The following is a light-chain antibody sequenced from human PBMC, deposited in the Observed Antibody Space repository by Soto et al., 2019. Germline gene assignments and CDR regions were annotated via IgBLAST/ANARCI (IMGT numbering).Light chain of an antibody. CDR2: DAS. V-gene: IGKV3-11*01. CDR1: QSVSSY. CDR3: QQRTNWRST. Sequence: EIVLTQSPATLSLSPGERATLSCRASQSVSSYLAWYQQKPGQAPRVLIYDASSRATGVPGRFSGSGSGTDFTLTISSLEPEDFAVYYCQQRTNWRSTFGQGTRLEMK. J-gene: IGKJ5*01.